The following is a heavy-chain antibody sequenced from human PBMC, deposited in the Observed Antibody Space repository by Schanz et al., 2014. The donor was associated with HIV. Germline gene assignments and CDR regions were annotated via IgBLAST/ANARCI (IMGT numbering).Heavy chain of an antibody. D-gene: IGHD2-15*01. Sequence: QVQLVESGGGVVQPGRSLRLSCEASGFTFSSSAVHWVRQAPGKGLEWVAVLGYDGNNKYYADSVKGRFTISRDNSKNTLYLQLNSLRAEDTAVYYCARGVFVGIPLSAFDTWGQGTMVTVSS. V-gene: IGHV3-30-3*01. CDR2: LGYDGNNK. CDR3: ARGVFVGIPLSAFDT. J-gene: IGHJ3*02. CDR1: GFTFSSSA.